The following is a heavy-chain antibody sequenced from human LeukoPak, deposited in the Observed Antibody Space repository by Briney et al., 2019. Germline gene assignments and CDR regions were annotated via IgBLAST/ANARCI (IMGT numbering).Heavy chain of an antibody. CDR2: IYYSGST. V-gene: IGHV4-30-4*01. D-gene: IGHD3-22*01. J-gene: IGHJ5*02. Sequence: SETLSLTCTVSGGSISSGDYYWSWIRQPPGKGLAWIGYIYYSGSTYYNPSLKSRVTISVDTSKNQFSLKLSSVTAADTAVYYCARARGVYLQFDPWGQGTLVTASS. CDR3: ARARGVYLQFDP. CDR1: GGSISSGDYY.